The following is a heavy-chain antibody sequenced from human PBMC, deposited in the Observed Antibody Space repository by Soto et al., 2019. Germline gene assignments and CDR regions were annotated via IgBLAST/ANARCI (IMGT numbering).Heavy chain of an antibody. D-gene: IGHD6-19*01. J-gene: IGHJ4*02. V-gene: IGHV3-23*01. Sequence: GGSLRLSCAASGFTFSSYAMSWVRQAPGKGLEWVSAISGSGGSTYYADSVKGRFTISRDNSKNTLYLQMNSLRAGDTAVYYCAKVRISSGWYYFDYWGQGTLVTVSS. CDR2: ISGSGGST. CDR1: GFTFSSYA. CDR3: AKVRISSGWYYFDY.